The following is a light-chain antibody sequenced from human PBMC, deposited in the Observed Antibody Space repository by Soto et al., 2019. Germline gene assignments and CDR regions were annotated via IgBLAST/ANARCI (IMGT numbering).Light chain of an antibody. V-gene: IGKV1-39*01. CDR3: QQSSRTPLT. CDR2: AAS. J-gene: IGKJ4*01. CDR1: QSIRNY. Sequence: DIQMTQFPSSLSASVGDRVTITCRASQSIRNYLHWYQQKPGKAPKLLIYAASSLKSGVPSRFSGSGSGTDFTLIISSLQPEDFATYRCQQSSRTPLTFGGGTKVAIK.